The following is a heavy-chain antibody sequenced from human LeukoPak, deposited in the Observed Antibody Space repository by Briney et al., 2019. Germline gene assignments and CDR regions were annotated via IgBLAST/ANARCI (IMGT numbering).Heavy chain of an antibody. CDR2: IKQDGSEI. CDR1: GFRFSDFW. V-gene: IGHV3-7*01. CDR3: ARDKIVGATYFDY. J-gene: IGHJ4*02. D-gene: IGHD1-26*01. Sequence: PGGSLRLSCAASGFRFSDFWMTWVRQAPGKGLEWVANIKQDGSEIYYADSVKGRFTISRDNAKNSLHLQMNSLRAEDTAVYYCARDKIVGATYFDYWGQGTLVTVSS.